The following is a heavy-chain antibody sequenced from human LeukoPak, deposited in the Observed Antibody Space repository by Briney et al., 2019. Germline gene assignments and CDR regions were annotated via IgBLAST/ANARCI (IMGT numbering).Heavy chain of an antibody. Sequence: RPSETLSLTCTVSGGSVSNGYYYWSWIRQPPGKGLEWIGYIFHSGSINNNPSLKSRVTISVDTSKNQFSLKLTSVTAADTAVYYCARDALLYSSSWYLEGPYYYYGMDVWGQGTTVTVSS. CDR3: ARDALLYSSSWYLEGPYYYYGMDV. D-gene: IGHD6-13*01. CDR2: IFHSGSI. J-gene: IGHJ6*02. CDR1: GGSVSNGYYY. V-gene: IGHV4-61*01.